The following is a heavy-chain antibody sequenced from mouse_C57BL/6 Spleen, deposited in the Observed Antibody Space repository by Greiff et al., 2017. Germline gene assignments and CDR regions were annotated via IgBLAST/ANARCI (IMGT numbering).Heavy chain of an antibody. V-gene: IGHV1-55*01. D-gene: IGHD1-1*02. CDR1: GYTFTSYW. CDR2: IYPGSGST. CDR3: ARGEIWGNYFDY. Sequence: QVQLQQPGAELVKPGASVKMSCKASGYTFTSYWITWVKQRPGQGLEWIGDIYPGSGSTNYNEKFKSKATLTVDTSSSTAYMQLSSLTSEDSAVYYCARGEIWGNYFDYWGQGTTLTVSS. J-gene: IGHJ2*01.